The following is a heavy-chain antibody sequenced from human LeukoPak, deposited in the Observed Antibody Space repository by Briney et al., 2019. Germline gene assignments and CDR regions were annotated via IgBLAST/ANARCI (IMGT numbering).Heavy chain of an antibody. V-gene: IGHV4-59*01. D-gene: IGHD1-14*01. Sequence: PSETLSLTCTVSGGSITSYYWNWIRQPPGKGLEWIGYMHYSGTSNYNPSLKSRVTISVDTSKIQFSLKLTSVTAADTAVYYCARAKASFITGDQNWFDPWGQGTLVTVSS. J-gene: IGHJ5*02. CDR3: ARAKASFITGDQNWFDP. CDR2: MHYSGTS. CDR1: GGSITSYY.